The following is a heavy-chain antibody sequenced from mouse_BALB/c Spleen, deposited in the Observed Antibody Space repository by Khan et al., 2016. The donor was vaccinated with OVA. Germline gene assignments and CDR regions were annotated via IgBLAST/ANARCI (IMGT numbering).Heavy chain of an antibody. CDR1: GFTFSSYG. CDR3: SRQTPALHAMDY. V-gene: IGHV5-6*01. Sequence: EVELVESGGDLVKPGGSLKLSCAASGFTFSSYGMSWVRQTPDKRLEWVATISSGGSYTYYPDSVQGRFTISRDNAKNILYLQMSSLNSEDTAMYYCSRQTPALHAMDYWGQGTSVTVSS. J-gene: IGHJ4*01. CDR2: ISSGGSYT.